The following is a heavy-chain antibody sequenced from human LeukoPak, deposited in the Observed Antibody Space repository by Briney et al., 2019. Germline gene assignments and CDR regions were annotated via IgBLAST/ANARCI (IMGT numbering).Heavy chain of an antibody. CDR3: ACGTTVTTLNAFDI. V-gene: IGHV4-4*07. CDR1: GGSISSYY. Sequence: PSETLSLTCTVSGGSISSYYWSWIRQPAGKGLEWIGRIYTSGSTNYNPSLKSRVTMSVDTSKNQFSLKLSSVTAADTAVYYCACGTTVTTLNAFDIWGQGTMVTVSS. J-gene: IGHJ3*02. CDR2: IYTSGST. D-gene: IGHD4-17*01.